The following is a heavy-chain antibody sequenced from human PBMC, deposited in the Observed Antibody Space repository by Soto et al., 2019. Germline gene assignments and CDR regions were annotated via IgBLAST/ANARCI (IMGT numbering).Heavy chain of an antibody. J-gene: IGHJ5*02. D-gene: IGHD2-15*01. V-gene: IGHV3-23*01. Sequence: PGGSLRLSCVASGFTFSSYGMSWVRQAPGEGLEWVSAISGSGRNTYFADSVKGRFTISRGNSKSTMFLQMNSLRAEDTAVYYCVKDPNCSGGTCYFDPWGQGTLVTVSS. CDR3: VKDPNCSGGTCYFDP. CDR1: GFTFSSYG. CDR2: ISGSGRNT.